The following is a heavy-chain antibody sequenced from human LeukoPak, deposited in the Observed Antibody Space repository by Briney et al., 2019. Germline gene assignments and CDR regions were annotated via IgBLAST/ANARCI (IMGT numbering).Heavy chain of an antibody. V-gene: IGHV3-74*01. CDR3: ARAPSEIGGYYPEYFRH. CDR1: GFTFSTYW. D-gene: IGHD3-22*01. J-gene: IGHJ1*01. Sequence: GGSLRLSCAASGFTFSTYWMHWVRHAPGKGLVWVSRIKSDGSTNYADSVKGRFTISRDNANHTLSLQMNSLRPEDTGVYYCARAPSEIGGYYPEYFRHWGQGTLVTVSS. CDR2: IKSDGST.